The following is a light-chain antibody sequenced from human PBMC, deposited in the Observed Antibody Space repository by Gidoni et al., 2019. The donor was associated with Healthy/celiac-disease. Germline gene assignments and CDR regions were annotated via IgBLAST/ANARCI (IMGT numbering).Light chain of an antibody. V-gene: IGKV3-15*01. CDR1: QSVSSN. CDR2: GAS. CDR3: QQYNNWPRDFT. Sequence: EIVMTQYPATLSVSPGERATLSCRASQSVSSNLSWYQQKPGQAPRLLIYGASTRATGIPARFSGSGSGTEFTLTISSLQSEDFAVYYCQQYNNWPRDFTFXPXTKVDIK. J-gene: IGKJ3*01.